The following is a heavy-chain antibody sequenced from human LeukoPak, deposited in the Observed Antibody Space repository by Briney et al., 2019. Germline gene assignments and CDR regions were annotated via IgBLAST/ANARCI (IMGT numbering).Heavy chain of an antibody. CDR1: GGSISSYY. CDR3: ARAHPEYYYDSSGYYSSGAFDI. V-gene: IGHV4-59*01. Sequence: SETLSLTCTVSGGSISSYYWSWIRQPPGKGLEWIGYIYYSGSTNYNPSLKSRVTISVDTSKNLFSLKLSSVTAADTAVYYCARAHPEYYYDSSGYYSSGAFDIWGQGTMVTVSS. D-gene: IGHD3-22*01. J-gene: IGHJ3*02. CDR2: IYYSGST.